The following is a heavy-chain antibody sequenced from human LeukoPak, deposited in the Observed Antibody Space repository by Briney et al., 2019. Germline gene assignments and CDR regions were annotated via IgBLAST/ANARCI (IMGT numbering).Heavy chain of an antibody. CDR1: GNSFTNYW. D-gene: IGHD6-19*01. CDR2: IYPGDSDT. Sequence: GESLKISWKGSGNSFTNYWIGWERQMPGKGLEWRVIIYPGDSDTRYSPFFQGQVTTSADKSISTAYLPRSSLKASGNACYNRASPRYSSGRPLRNWGQGTLVTVSS. V-gene: IGHV5-51*01. CDR3: ASPRYSSGRPLRN. J-gene: IGHJ4*02.